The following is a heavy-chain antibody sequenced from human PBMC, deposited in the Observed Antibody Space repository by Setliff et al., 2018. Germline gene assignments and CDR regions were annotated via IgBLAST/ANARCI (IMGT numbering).Heavy chain of an antibody. CDR2: IYYSGST. D-gene: IGHD3-3*01. CDR3: AGYSNDFWSGYYAFDI. V-gene: IGHV4-39*06. J-gene: IGHJ3*02. Sequence: PSETLSLTCTVSGGSISSSSYYWGWIRQPPGKGLEWIGSIYYSGSTYYNPSLKSRVTISVDTSKNQFPLKLSSVTAADTAVYYCAGYSNDFWSGYYAFDIWGQGTMVTVSS. CDR1: GGSISSSSYY.